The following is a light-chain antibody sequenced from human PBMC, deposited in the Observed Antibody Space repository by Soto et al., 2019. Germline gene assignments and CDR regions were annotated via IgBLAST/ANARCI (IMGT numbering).Light chain of an antibody. V-gene: IGLV1-44*01. Sequence: QSVLTQPPSASGTPGQRVTISCSGSSSNIGSNTVNWYQQLPGTAPKLFIYSNNQRPSGVPDRFSGSKSGTSASLAISGLQSEDEADYYCAAWDDSLNGQVFGTGTKVTVL. CDR2: SNN. CDR1: SSNIGSNT. CDR3: AAWDDSLNGQV. J-gene: IGLJ1*01.